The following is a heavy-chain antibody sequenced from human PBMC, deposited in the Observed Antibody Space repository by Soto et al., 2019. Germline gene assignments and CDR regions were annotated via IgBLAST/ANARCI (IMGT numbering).Heavy chain of an antibody. CDR3: ARGQWPYYYYYGMDV. J-gene: IGHJ6*02. V-gene: IGHV3-7*01. D-gene: IGHD2-8*01. CDR2: IKQDGSEK. CDR1: GFTFSSYW. Sequence: EVQLVESGGGLAQPGGSLRLSCAASGFTFSSYWMSWVRQAPGKGLEWVANIKQDGSEKYYVDSVKGRFTISRDNAKNSLYLQMNSLRAEDTAVYYCARGQWPYYYYYGMDVWGQGTTVTVSS.